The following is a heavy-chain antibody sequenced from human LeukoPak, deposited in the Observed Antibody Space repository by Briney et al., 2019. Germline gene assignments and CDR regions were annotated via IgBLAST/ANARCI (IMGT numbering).Heavy chain of an antibody. V-gene: IGHV3-7*01. J-gene: IGHJ4*02. CDR1: GFTFISYW. CDR2: IKQDGSEK. Sequence: GGSLRLSCAASGFTFISYWMSWVRQAPGKGLEWVANIKQDGSEKYYVDSVKGRFTISRDNAKNSLYLQMNSLRAEDTAVYYCAKALRLSPSFDYWGQGTLVTVSS. CDR3: AKALRLSPSFDY. D-gene: IGHD3-16*02.